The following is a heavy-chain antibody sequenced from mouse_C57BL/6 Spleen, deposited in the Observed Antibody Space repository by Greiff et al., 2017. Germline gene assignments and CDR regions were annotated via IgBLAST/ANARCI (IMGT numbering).Heavy chain of an antibody. J-gene: IGHJ2*01. CDR1: GFNIKDYY. D-gene: IGHD1-1*01. CDR2: IDPEDGDT. V-gene: IGHV14-1*01. Sequence: EVKLQESGAELVRPGASVKLSCTASGFNIKDYYMHWVKQRPEQGLEWIGRIDPEDGDTEYAPKFQGKATMTADTSSNTAYLQLSSLTSEDTAVYYCTTRITTVSSYFDYWGQGTTLTVSS. CDR3: TTRITTVSSYFDY.